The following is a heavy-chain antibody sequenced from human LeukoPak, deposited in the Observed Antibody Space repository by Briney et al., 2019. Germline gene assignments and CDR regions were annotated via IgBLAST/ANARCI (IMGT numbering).Heavy chain of an antibody. CDR3: ARDRGPSSYGY. J-gene: IGHJ4*02. D-gene: IGHD5-18*01. CDR1: GGSFSGYY. CDR2: INHSGST. Sequence: SETLSLTCAVYGGSFSGYYWTWIRQPPGKGLEWIGEINHSGSTNYNPSLKSRVTMSVDTSKNQFSLKLSSVTAADTAVYYCARDRGPSSYGYWGQGTLVTVSS. V-gene: IGHV4-34*01.